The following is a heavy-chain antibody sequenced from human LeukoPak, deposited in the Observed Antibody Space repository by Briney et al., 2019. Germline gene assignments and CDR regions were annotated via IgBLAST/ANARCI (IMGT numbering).Heavy chain of an antibody. CDR2: INYSGST. Sequence: PSETLSLTCSVYGGSFSGYYWSWMRQPPGKGLEWIGEINYSGSTNYNPSLKSRVTISVDTSKNQFSLKLSSVTAADTAVYYCARIGRSNSWNCPYPWGQGTLVTVSS. CDR3: ARIGRSNSWNCPYP. CDR1: GGSFSGYY. J-gene: IGHJ5*02. V-gene: IGHV4-34*01. D-gene: IGHD6-13*01.